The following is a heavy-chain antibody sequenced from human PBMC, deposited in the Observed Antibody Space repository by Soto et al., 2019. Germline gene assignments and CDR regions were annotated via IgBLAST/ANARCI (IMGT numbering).Heavy chain of an antibody. CDR1: GFTFSSYG. CDR2: IWYDGSNK. CDR3: ARDSEQLRPPEAFDI. V-gene: IGHV3-33*01. D-gene: IGHD6-6*01. J-gene: IGHJ3*02. Sequence: GGSLRLSCAASGFTFSSYGMHWVRQAPGKGLEWVAVIWYDGSNKYYADSVKGRFTISRDNSKNTLYLQMNSLRAEDTAVYYCARDSEQLRPPEAFDIWGQGTMVTVSS.